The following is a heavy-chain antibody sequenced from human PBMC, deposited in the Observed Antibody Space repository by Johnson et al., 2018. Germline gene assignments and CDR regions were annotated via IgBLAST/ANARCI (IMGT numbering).Heavy chain of an antibody. V-gene: IGHV3-33*01. Sequence: QVQLVQSGGGVVQPGRSXRLSCAASGFTFSSYGMHWVRQAPGKGLEWVAVIWYDGSNKYYAAPVKGRFTISRDNSKNTLYLQMNSLRAEDTAVYYCARTPIAGAGAGGNVWGQGTTVTVSS. J-gene: IGHJ6*02. D-gene: IGHD6-19*01. CDR2: IWYDGSNK. CDR3: ARTPIAGAGAGGNV. CDR1: GFTFSSYG.